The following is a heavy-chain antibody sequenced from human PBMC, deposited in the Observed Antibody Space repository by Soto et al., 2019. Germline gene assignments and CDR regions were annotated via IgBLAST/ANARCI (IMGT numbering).Heavy chain of an antibody. J-gene: IGHJ4*02. Sequence: GASVKVSCKASGYTFTRYYMHWVRQAPGQGLEWMGMINPSGGSTSYAQKFQGRVTMTRDTSTSTVYMELSSLRSEDTAVYYCANSGTTVTPGYWGQGTLVTVSS. CDR3: ANSGTTVTPGY. CDR2: INPSGGST. V-gene: IGHV1-46*03. D-gene: IGHD4-17*01. CDR1: GYTFTRYY.